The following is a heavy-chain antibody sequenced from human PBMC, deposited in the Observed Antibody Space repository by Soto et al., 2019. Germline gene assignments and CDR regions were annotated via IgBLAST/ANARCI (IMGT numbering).Heavy chain of an antibody. V-gene: IGHV4-38-2*01. CDR3: ARGRHGSES. CDR2: LKHGGNT. D-gene: IGHD3-10*01. CDR1: GYSISTGYY. Sequence: SETLSLTCAVSGYSISTGYYWGWIRQPPGKGLEWIGSLKHGGNTYYNPSLKSRVTMSIDTSKNHFSLRLSSATAADTAVYYCARGRHGSESWGQGTLVTVSS. J-gene: IGHJ4*02.